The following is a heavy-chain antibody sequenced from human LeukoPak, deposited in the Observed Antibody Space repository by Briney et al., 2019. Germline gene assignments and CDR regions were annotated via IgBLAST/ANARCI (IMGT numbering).Heavy chain of an antibody. Sequence: PGGSLRLSCAACRFTFSSYVMSWVRQTPGKGLECVSAISGSGHKTYYADSVKGRFTISRDNSKNTLYLQKNSLRAEDTAVYYCARVSGTIQIWPQPFGDGMDVWGQGTTVTVSS. CDR2: ISGSGHKT. D-gene: IGHD5-18*01. V-gene: IGHV3-23*01. CDR3: ARVSGTIQIWPQPFGDGMDV. CDR1: RFTFSSYV. J-gene: IGHJ6*02.